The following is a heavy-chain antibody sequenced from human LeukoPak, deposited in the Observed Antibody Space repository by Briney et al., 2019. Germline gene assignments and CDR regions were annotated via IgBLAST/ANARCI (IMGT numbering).Heavy chain of an antibody. CDR3: ARGAIAAAGYFDY. CDR1: GFTFSSYS. Sequence: PGGSLRLSRAASGFTFSSYSMNWVRQAPGKGLEWVSSISSSSSYIYYADSVKGRFTISRDNAKNSLYLQMNSLRAEDTAVYYCARGAIAAAGYFDYWGQGTLVTVSS. J-gene: IGHJ4*02. V-gene: IGHV3-21*01. D-gene: IGHD6-13*01. CDR2: ISSSSSYI.